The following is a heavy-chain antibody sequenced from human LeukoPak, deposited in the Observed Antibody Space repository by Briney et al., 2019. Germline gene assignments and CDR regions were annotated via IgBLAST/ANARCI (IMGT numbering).Heavy chain of an antibody. CDR3: ARYSSSWYRFDY. V-gene: IGHV5-51*01. CDR2: IYPGDSDT. CDR1: SFTSYW. Sequence: KGGESLKISCKGYSFTSYWIGWVRQMPGKGLEWMGIIYPGDSDTRYSPSFQGQVTISADKSISTAYLQWSSLKASDTAMYYCARYSSSWYRFDYWGQGTLVTVSS. D-gene: IGHD6-13*01. J-gene: IGHJ4*02.